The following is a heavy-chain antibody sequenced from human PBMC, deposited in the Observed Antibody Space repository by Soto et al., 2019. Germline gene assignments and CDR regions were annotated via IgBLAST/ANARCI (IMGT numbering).Heavy chain of an antibody. D-gene: IGHD3-3*01. V-gene: IGHV3-48*01. CDR2: ISSSSSTI. CDR1: GLTFSSCS. Sequence: EVQLVESGGGLVQRGGSLRLSCAAPGLTFSSCSMNWVRQVPGKGLEWVSYISSSSSTIYYADSVKGRFTISRDNAKKSLYVQMNSLRAEDTAGYYCALEEESRYYYYGMDVWGQGTTVTVSS. CDR3: ALEEESRYYYYGMDV. J-gene: IGHJ6*02.